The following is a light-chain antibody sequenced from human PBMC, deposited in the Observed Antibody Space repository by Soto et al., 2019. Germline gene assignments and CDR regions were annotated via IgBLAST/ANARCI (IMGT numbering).Light chain of an antibody. CDR2: EVT. J-gene: IGLJ1*01. CDR1: SSDVGGYNY. Sequence: QSVLTQPPSASGSPGQSVTISCTGTSSDVGGYNYVSWYQQHPGKAPKLMIYEVTKRPSGVPDRFSGSKSGNTASLTVSGLQAEDEADYYCSSYAASDLYVFGTGTKVTVL. V-gene: IGLV2-8*01. CDR3: SSYAASDLYV.